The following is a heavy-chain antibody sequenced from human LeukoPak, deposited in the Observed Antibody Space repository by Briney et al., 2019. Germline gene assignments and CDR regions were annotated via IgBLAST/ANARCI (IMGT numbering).Heavy chain of an antibody. Sequence: ASVKVSCKASGYTFTSYDINWVRQAPGQGLEWMGWINTNTGNPTYAQGFTGRFVFSLDTSVSTAYLQISSLKAEDTAVYYCARAVRATYYDFWSGYYGHDAFDIWGQGTMVTVSS. CDR1: GYTFTSYD. CDR3: ARAVRATYYDFWSGYYGHDAFDI. CDR2: INTNTGNP. D-gene: IGHD3-3*01. J-gene: IGHJ3*02. V-gene: IGHV7-4-1*02.